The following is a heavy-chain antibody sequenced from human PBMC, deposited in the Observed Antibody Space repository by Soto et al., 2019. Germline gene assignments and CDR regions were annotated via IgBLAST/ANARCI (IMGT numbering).Heavy chain of an antibody. CDR2: ISGSGGST. D-gene: IGHD2-2*01. V-gene: IGHV3-23*01. CDR1: GFTFSSYA. J-gene: IGHJ6*02. CDR3: AKGSLLYQASIYYYYGMDV. Sequence: PGGSLRLSCAASGFTFSSYAMSWVRQAPGKGLEWVSAISGSGGSTYYADSVKGRFTISRDNSKSTLYLQMNSLRAEDTAVYYCAKGSLLYQASIYYYYGMDVWGQGTTVTGS.